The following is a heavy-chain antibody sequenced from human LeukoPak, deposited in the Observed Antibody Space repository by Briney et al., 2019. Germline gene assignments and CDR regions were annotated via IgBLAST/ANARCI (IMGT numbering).Heavy chain of an antibody. J-gene: IGHJ3*02. CDR3: ARAGDDAFDI. V-gene: IGHV3-33*01. CDR2: IWYDGSNK. Sequence: GRSLRLSCAASGSTFSSYGMHWVRQAPGKGLEWVAVIWYDGSNKYYADSVKGRFTISRDNSKNTLYLQMNSLRAEDTAVYYCARAGDDAFDIWGQGTMVTVSS. CDR1: GSTFSSYG.